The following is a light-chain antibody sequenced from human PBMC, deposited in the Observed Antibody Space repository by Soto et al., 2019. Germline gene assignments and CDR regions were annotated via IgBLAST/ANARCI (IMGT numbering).Light chain of an antibody. CDR1: QSVSSSY. CDR3: QQYGSSLLT. CDR2: GAS. J-gene: IGKJ4*01. Sequence: VLTPSPGTLSLSPGQRATLSCRASQSVSSSYLAWYQQKPGQAPRLLIYGASSRATGIPDRFSGSGSGTDFTLTISRLEPEDFAVYYCQQYGSSLLTFGGGTKVDIK. V-gene: IGKV3-20*01.